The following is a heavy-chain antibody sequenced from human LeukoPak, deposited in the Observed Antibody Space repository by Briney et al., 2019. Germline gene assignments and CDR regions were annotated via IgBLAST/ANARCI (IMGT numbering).Heavy chain of an antibody. D-gene: IGHD3-3*01. Sequence: SETLSLTCTVSGRSLSSISYCWGWILQPPGRGLEWVASTYYSGSTYYNPTPERRVTISVHSSKNQFTLTLSSVTTGETVAYYCARGRPWVFGVVIPYYYYMDVLGKGTAVTVSS. V-gene: IGHV4-39*06. J-gene: IGHJ6*03. CDR3: ARGRPWVFGVVIPYYYYMDV. CDR2: TYYSGST. CDR1: GRSLSSISYC.